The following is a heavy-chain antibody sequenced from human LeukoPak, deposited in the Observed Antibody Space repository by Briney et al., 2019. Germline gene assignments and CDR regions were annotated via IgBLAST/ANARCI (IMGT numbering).Heavy chain of an antibody. J-gene: IGHJ4*02. CDR2: ISYDGSNK. Sequence: GGSLRLSCAASGFTFSSYAMHWVRQAPGKGLEWVAVISYDGSNKYYADSVKGRFTISRDNSKNTLYLQMNSLGAEDTAVYYCARSGGSSSWYGFDYWGQGTLVTVSS. V-gene: IGHV3-30-3*01. CDR3: ARSGGSSSWYGFDY. CDR1: GFTFSSYA. D-gene: IGHD6-13*01.